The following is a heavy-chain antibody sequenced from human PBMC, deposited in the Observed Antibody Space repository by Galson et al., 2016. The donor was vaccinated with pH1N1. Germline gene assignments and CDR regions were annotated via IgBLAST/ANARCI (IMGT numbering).Heavy chain of an antibody. CDR2: IIPTFGIL. CDR1: GGTFSSYA. CDR3: AGAGFGAYKFDS. D-gene: IGHD4-17*01. V-gene: IGHV1-69*13. J-gene: IGHJ4*02. Sequence: SVKVSCKASGGTFSSYAISWVRQAPGHGLEWMGGIIPTFGILNYAQNFQGRVTITADEFTSTAYMELSSLTSEDTAVYYCAGAGFGAYKFDSWGQGTLVTVSS.